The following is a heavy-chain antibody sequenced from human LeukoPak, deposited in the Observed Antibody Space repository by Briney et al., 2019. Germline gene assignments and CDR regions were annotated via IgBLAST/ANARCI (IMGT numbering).Heavy chain of an antibody. Sequence: GGSLRLSGAASGFTFSSYGMHGVRQAPGKGLEWVAVIWYDGSNKYYADSVKGRFTISRDNSKNTLYLQMNSLRAEDTAVYYCARGEEMATIEMLVSYGVDVWGQGTTVTVSS. CDR1: GFTFSSYG. J-gene: IGHJ6*02. CDR2: IWYDGSNK. D-gene: IGHD5-24*01. CDR3: ARGEEMATIEMLVSYGVDV. V-gene: IGHV3-33*01.